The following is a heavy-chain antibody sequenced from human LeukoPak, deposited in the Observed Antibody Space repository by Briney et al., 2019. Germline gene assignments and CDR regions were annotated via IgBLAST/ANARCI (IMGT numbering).Heavy chain of an antibody. V-gene: IGHV3-21*03. Sequence: MSGGSLRLSCAASGFTVSSNYMSWVREAPGKGLEWVSFIFSSSTYIYYTDSVKGRFTISRDNARNSLYLQMDNLRAEDTGVYYCARDFYDGFALDYWGQGTLVTVSS. CDR2: IFSSSTYI. J-gene: IGHJ4*02. D-gene: IGHD2/OR15-2a*01. CDR1: GFTVSSNY. CDR3: ARDFYDGFALDY.